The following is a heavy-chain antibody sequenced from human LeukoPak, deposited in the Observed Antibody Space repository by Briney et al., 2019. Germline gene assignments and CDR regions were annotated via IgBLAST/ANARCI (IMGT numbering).Heavy chain of an antibody. CDR2: IWNDGSNK. D-gene: IGHD1-26*01. Sequence: PGGSLRLSCAASGFTFSNYGIHWVRQAPGKGLEWVAVIWNDGSNKYYADSAKGRFTISRDNSKNTLYLQMNSLRAEDTAVYFCVRASGPFDIWGQGTMVTVSS. CDR1: GFTFSNYG. V-gene: IGHV3-33*01. J-gene: IGHJ3*02. CDR3: VRASGPFDI.